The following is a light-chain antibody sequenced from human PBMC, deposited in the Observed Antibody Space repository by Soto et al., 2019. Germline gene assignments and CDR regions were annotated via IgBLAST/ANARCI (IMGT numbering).Light chain of an antibody. CDR1: QSLLHSNGYNY. CDR2: LGS. CDR3: LQALQTPPYT. Sequence: DIVMTQSPLSLPVTPGEPASISCRSSQSLLHSNGYNYLDWYLQKPGQSPQLLIYLGSNRASGATDRFSGSGSGTDVTLKISRVEAEDVGVYYCLQALQTPPYTFGQGTKLEIK. V-gene: IGKV2-28*01. J-gene: IGKJ2*01.